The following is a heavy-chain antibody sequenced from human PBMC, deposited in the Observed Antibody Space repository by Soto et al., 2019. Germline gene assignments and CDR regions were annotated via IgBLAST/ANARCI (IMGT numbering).Heavy chain of an antibody. CDR1: GFTFSSYA. CDR2: ISGSGGST. D-gene: IGHD3-10*01. V-gene: IGHV3-23*01. CDR3: AKDGYGSGSYRFEDYYYYMDV. Sequence: GGSLRLSCAASGFTFSSYAMSWVRQAPGKGLEWVSAISGSGGSTYYADSVKGRFTISRDNSKNTLYLQMNSLRAEDTAVYYCAKDGYGSGSYRFEDYYYYMDVWGKGTTVTVSS. J-gene: IGHJ6*03.